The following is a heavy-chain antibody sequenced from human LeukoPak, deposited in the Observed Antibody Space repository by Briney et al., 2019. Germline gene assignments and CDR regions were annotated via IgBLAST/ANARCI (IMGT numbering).Heavy chain of an antibody. CDR3: TTDPNCSGGSCLDYYYYYYMDV. CDR2: IKSKTDGGTT. Sequence: PGGSLRLSCAASGFIFSSYAMAWVRQAPGKGLEWVGRIKSKTDGGTTDYAAPVKGRFTISRDDSKNTLYLQMNSLKTEDTAVYYCTTDPNCSGGSCLDYYYYYYMDVWGKGTTVTVSS. J-gene: IGHJ6*03. CDR1: GFIFSSYA. V-gene: IGHV3-15*01. D-gene: IGHD2-15*01.